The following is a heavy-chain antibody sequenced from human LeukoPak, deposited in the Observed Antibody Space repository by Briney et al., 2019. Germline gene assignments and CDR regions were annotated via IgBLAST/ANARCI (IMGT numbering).Heavy chain of an antibody. CDR3: ARAGASYAMDV. CDR2: IFVDGSST. V-gene: IGHV3-74*01. Sequence: GGSLRPSCVASGFTFSSYSMHWVRQAPGKGLVWVSRIFVDGSSTSYADSVKGRFTISRDNTKNTLYLQMSSLRDDDTAVYYCARAGASYAMDVWGQGTTVTVS. CDR1: GFTFSSYS. D-gene: IGHD1-14*01. J-gene: IGHJ6*02.